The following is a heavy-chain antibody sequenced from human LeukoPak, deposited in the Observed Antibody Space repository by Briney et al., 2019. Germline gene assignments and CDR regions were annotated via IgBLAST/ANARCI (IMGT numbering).Heavy chain of an antibody. V-gene: IGHV3-33*06. Sequence: SGGSLRLSCAASGFTFSSYGMHWVRQAPGKGLEWVAVIWYDGSNKYYADSVKGRFTISRDNSKNTLYLQMNSLRAEDTAVYYCAKEYSSGPSDYWGQGTLVTVSS. D-gene: IGHD6-19*01. CDR1: GFTFSSYG. J-gene: IGHJ4*02. CDR2: IWYDGSNK. CDR3: AKEYSSGPSDY.